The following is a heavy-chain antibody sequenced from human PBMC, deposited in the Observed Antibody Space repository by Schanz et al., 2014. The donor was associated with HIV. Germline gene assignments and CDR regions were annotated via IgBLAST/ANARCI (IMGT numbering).Heavy chain of an antibody. Sequence: VQLVESGGGVAQPGRSLRLSCTASGFTFSSYGMHWVRQAPGKGLEWVAVKSYDGSNKNYADSVKGRLTISRDNSKNTLHLQMNRLRAEDTAVYYCARDGSLNRGFDYWGQGTLVTVSS. V-gene: IGHV3-30*03. J-gene: IGHJ4*02. D-gene: IGHD3-10*01. CDR1: GFTFSSYG. CDR3: ARDGSLNRGFDY. CDR2: KSYDGSNK.